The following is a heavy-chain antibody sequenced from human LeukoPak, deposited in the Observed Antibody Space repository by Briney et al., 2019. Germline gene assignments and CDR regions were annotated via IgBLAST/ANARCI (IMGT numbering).Heavy chain of an antibody. D-gene: IGHD1-14*01. CDR2: IIPILGIA. V-gene: IGHV1-69*04. Sequence: SVKVSCKASGGTFSSYAISWVRQAPGQGLEWMGRIIPILGIANYAQKFQGRVTITADKSTSTAYMELSSLGSEDTAVYYCARDLKVGTGDYWGQGTLVTVSS. CDR3: ARDLKVGTGDY. J-gene: IGHJ4*02. CDR1: GGTFSSYA.